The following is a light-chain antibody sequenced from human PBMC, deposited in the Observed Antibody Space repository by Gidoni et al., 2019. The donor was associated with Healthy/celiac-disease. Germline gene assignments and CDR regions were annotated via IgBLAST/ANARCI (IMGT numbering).Light chain of an antibody. J-gene: IGKJ5*01. CDR1: QSLVYSDGYTY. V-gene: IGKV2-30*01. CDR3: MQGTHWIT. Sequence: VVMTQSPLSLPATLGQPASISCRSSQSLVYSDGYTYLNWCQQRPGQSPRRLIDKVLNRDAGVPDRFSGSGSGTDFTLKISRVEAEDVGVYYCMQGTHWITFGQGTRLEIK. CDR2: KVL.